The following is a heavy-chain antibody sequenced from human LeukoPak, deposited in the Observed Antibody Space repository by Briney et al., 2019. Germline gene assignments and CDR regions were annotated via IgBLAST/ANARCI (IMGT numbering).Heavy chain of an antibody. CDR1: GYTVTGYY. V-gene: IGHV1-2*06. CDR2: ININSGGT. CDR3: ARDSGITGTTGAIDY. Sequence: ASVKVSCTASGYTVTGYYMHWVRQAPGQGLEWMGRININSGGTSYAQKFQGRVTLTRDTSITTAFMELSRLRSDDTAVYYCARDSGITGTTGAIDYWGRGTLVTVSS. D-gene: IGHD1-20*01. J-gene: IGHJ4*02.